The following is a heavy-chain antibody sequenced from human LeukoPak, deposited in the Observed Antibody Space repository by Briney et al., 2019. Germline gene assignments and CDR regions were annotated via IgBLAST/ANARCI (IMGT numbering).Heavy chain of an antibody. V-gene: IGHV1-69*13. Sequence: ASVKVSCKASGYTFTSYGISWVRQAPGQGLEWMGGIIPIFGTANYAQKFQGRVTITADESTSTAYMELSSLRSEDTAVYYCARDAGNSGVLWYFDLWGRGTLVTVSS. CDR2: IIPIFGTA. CDR3: ARDAGNSGVLWYFDL. CDR1: GYTFTSYG. J-gene: IGHJ2*01. D-gene: IGHD4-23*01.